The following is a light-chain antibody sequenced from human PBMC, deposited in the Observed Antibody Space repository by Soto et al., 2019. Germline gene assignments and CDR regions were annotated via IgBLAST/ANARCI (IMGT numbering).Light chain of an antibody. J-gene: IGLJ7*01. Sequence: QSVLTQPPSASGTPGQRVTISCSGSSSNIGNFYVYWYQLLPGTAPKLLIYKNNQRPLGVPDRFSGSKSGTSASLAISGLRSEDEADYYCAAWDDSLSGPGVFGGGTQLTVL. CDR2: KNN. V-gene: IGLV1-47*01. CDR1: SSNIGNFY. CDR3: AAWDDSLSGPGV.